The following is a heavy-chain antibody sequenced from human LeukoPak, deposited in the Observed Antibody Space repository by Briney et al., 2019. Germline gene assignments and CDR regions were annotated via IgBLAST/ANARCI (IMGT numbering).Heavy chain of an antibody. D-gene: IGHD4-17*01. J-gene: IGHJ4*02. CDR1: GFTFGSYG. CDR3: ARWAYGAELNYFDY. CDR2: IWYDGSNK. Sequence: GGSLRLSCAASGFTFGSYGMHWVRQAPGKGLEWVAVIWYDGSNKYYADSVKGRFTISRDNSKNTLYLQMNSLRAEDTAVYYCARWAYGAELNYFDYWGQGTLVTVSS. V-gene: IGHV3-33*01.